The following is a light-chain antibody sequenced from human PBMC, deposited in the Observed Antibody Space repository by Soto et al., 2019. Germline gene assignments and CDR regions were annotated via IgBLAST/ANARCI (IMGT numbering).Light chain of an antibody. CDR3: ETWDNGVI. V-gene: IGLV3-1*01. Sequence: SYELSQPPSVSVSPGQTAIITCSGDELGDKYVSWYQKKAGQSPVMVISQDDKRPSGIPERFSGSNSGNTATLTISETQAMDEGDYYCETWDNGVIFGGGTQLTVL. CDR1: ELGDKY. J-gene: IGLJ2*01. CDR2: QDD.